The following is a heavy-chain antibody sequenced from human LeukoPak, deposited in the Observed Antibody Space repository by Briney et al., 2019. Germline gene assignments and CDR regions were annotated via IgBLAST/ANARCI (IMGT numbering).Heavy chain of an antibody. CDR1: GGSISSGSYY. D-gene: IGHD1-26*01. Sequence: SQTLSLTCTVSGGSISSGSYYWSWIRQPAGEGLEWIGRSYTSGSTNYNPSLKSRVTISVDTSKNQFSLQLSSVTASDTVVYYCARDQWMGATVATFDYWGQGTLVTVSS. CDR2: SYTSGST. J-gene: IGHJ4*02. CDR3: ARDQWMGATVATFDY. V-gene: IGHV4-61*02.